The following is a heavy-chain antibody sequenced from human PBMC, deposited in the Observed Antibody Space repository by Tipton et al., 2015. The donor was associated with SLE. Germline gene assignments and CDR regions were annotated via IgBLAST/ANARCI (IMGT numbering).Heavy chain of an antibody. CDR2: IYYSGNT. V-gene: IGHV4-31*03. D-gene: IGHD3-22*01. Sequence: TLSLTCNVSGGSVSGRGYYWGWIRQHPGKGLEWLGHIYYSGNTQYNPSLKSRATISVDTSKNQFFLKLTSVTAADTAVYYCASAKRYYFDSSGYPEDYWGQGTLVTVSS. CDR3: ASAKRYYFDSSGYPEDY. J-gene: IGHJ4*02. CDR1: GGSVSGRGYY.